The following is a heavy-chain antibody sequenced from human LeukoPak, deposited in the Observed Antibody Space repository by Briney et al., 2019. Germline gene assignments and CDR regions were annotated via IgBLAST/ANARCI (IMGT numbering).Heavy chain of an antibody. J-gene: IGHJ4*02. V-gene: IGHV4-4*07. CDR1: GGSISSYY. Sequence: SETLSLTCTVSGGSISSYYWSWVRQPAGKGLEWIGRIYTSGSTNYNPSLKSRVTMSVDTSKNQFSLKLSSVTAADTAVYYCARGLYSGYPNYFDYWGQGTLVTVSS. CDR2: IYTSGST. D-gene: IGHD5-12*01. CDR3: ARGLYSGYPNYFDY.